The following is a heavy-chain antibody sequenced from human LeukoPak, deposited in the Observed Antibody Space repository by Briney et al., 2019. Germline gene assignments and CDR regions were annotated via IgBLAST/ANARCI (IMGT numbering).Heavy chain of an antibody. J-gene: IGHJ4*02. CDR3: ARHNDTSSSWYVIGNGELDY. V-gene: IGHV4-59*08. D-gene: IGHD6-13*01. CDR1: GGSISSYY. Sequence: SETLSLTCTVSGGSISSYYWSWIRQPPGKGLEWIGYIYYSGSTNYNPSLKSRVTISVDTSKNQFSLKLSSVTAADTAVYYCARHNDTSSSWYVIGNGELDYWGQGTLVTVSS. CDR2: IYYSGST.